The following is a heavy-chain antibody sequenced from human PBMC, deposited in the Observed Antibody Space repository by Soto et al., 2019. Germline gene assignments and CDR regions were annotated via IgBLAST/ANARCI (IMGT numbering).Heavy chain of an antibody. CDR2: IYHSGST. V-gene: IGHV4-30-2*01. J-gene: IGHJ4*02. CDR1: GGSISSGGYS. D-gene: IGHD5-12*01. Sequence: SETLSLTCAVSGGSISSGGYSWSWIRQPPGKGLEWIGYIYHSGSTYYNPSLKSRVTISVDRSKNQFSLKLSSVTAADTAVYYCTRRGLDSGDDAYWGQGTLVTSPQ. CDR3: TRRGLDSGDDAY.